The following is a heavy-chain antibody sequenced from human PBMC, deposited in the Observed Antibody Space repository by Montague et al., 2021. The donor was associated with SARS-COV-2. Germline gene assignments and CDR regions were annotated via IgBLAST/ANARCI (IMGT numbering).Heavy chain of an antibody. J-gene: IGHJ6*02. Sequence: SETLSLTCIVSGYSISSGYYWGWVRQPPGKGLEWLGFIDYSGSTYYNPSLKTRVTMSLDTSKNQFSLKLTSVTAAATALYYCARDITLGMDVWGRGTTVTVSS. CDR2: IDYSGST. V-gene: IGHV4-38-2*02. CDR3: ARDITLGMDV. CDR1: GYSISSGYY.